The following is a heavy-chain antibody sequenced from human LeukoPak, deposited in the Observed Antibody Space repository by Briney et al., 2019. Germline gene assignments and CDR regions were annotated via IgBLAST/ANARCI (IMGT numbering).Heavy chain of an antibody. Sequence: SETLSLTCTVSGGSISSYYWSWIRQPAGKGLEWIGRIYTSGSTNYNPSLKSRVTMSVGTSKNQFSLKLSSVTAADTAVYYCAGDSGSYYRGVGAFDIWGQGTMVTVSS. D-gene: IGHD1-26*01. CDR1: GGSISSYY. V-gene: IGHV4-4*07. CDR3: AGDSGSYYRGVGAFDI. CDR2: IYTSGST. J-gene: IGHJ3*02.